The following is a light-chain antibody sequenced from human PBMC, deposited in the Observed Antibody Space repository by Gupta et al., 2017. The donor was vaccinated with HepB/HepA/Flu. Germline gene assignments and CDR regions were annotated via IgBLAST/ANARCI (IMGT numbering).Light chain of an antibody. CDR2: KVS. J-gene: IGKJ1*01. V-gene: IGKV1-5*03. CDR3: QGFDSNLWA. Sequence: DIQMTQSPSTLSASVGDRVTITCRASQRVGTWLAWYQQKPGKAPKLLIYKVSRLESGVPSRFSGSGSGTEFTLTISSLQPDDFATYYCQGFDSNLWAFGQGTKVEIK. CDR1: QRVGTW.